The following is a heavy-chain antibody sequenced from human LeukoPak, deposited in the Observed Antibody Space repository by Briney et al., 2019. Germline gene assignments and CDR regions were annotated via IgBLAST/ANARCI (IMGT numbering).Heavy chain of an antibody. CDR1: GFTFSNYS. J-gene: IGHJ4*02. CDR3: ARDIDY. CDR2: ISRSSTTI. V-gene: IGHV3-48*04. Sequence: GGSLRLSCAASGFTFSNYSMNWVRQAPGKGLEWVSYISRSSTTIYYADSVKGRFTISRDNAKNTLYLQMKSLRAEDTAVYYCARDIDYWGQGTLVTVSS.